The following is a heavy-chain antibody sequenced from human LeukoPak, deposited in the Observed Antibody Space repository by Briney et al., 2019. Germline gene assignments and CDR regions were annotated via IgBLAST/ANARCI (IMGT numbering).Heavy chain of an antibody. J-gene: IGHJ3*02. CDR1: GFTISSNY. D-gene: IGHD4-17*01. V-gene: IGHV3-23*01. CDR2: ISGSGGST. CDR3: AKDLYGDLAIGADAFDI. Sequence: PGGSLRLSCAASGFTISSNYLSWVRQAPGKGLEWVSAISGSGGSTYYADSVKGRFTISRDNSKNTLYLQMNSLRAEDTAVYYCAKDLYGDLAIGADAFDIWGQGTMVTVSS.